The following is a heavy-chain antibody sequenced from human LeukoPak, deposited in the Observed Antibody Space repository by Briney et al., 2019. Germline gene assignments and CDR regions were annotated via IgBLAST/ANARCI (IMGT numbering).Heavy chain of an antibody. D-gene: IGHD5-24*01. J-gene: IGHJ4*02. V-gene: IGHV4-39*07. Sequence: SETLSLTCTVSGGSISSSSYYWGWNRQPPGKGLEWIGSIYYSGSTYYNPSLKSRVTISVDTSKNQFSLKLSSVTAADTAVYYCARDPDGYNWATPYYFDYWGQGTLVTVSS. CDR3: ARDPDGYNWATPYYFDY. CDR1: GGSISSSSYY. CDR2: IYYSGST.